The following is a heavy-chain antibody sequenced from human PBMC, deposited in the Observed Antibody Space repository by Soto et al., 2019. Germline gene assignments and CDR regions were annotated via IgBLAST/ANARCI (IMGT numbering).Heavy chain of an antibody. V-gene: IGHV4-30-2*01. CDR1: GVSISSGGYS. Sequence: QLQLQESGSGLVKPSQTLSLTCAVSGVSISSGGYSWSWIRQPPGKGLEWIGYIYHSGRTDYNPLLISWVTISVDRSKNQFSLKLSSVTAEDTAVDYFAGGGGAYHGRDVWVQVPPVTVCS. CDR2: IYHSGRT. J-gene: IGHJ6*02. CDR3: AGGGGAYHGRDV. D-gene: IGHD3-16*01.